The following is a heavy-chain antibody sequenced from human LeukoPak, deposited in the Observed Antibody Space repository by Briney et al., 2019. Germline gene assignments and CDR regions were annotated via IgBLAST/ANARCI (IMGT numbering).Heavy chain of an antibody. J-gene: IGHJ6*03. Sequence: ASVKVSCKASGFALYKYNIVWVRQAPGQGLEWVGWITAFNGNTNYAQKLQGRVTMTTDTSTSTAYMELRSLRSDDTAVYYCARVVVPAAIEYYYYYMDVWGKGTTVTVSS. V-gene: IGHV1-18*04. CDR3: ARVVVPAAIEYYYYYMDV. CDR1: GFALYKYN. CDR2: ITAFNGNT. D-gene: IGHD2-2*01.